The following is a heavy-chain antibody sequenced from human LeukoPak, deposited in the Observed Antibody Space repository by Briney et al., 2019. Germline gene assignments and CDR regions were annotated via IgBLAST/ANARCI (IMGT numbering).Heavy chain of an antibody. CDR1: GGTFSSYA. J-gene: IGHJ6*03. D-gene: IGHD3-10*01. CDR3: ARMGRVLHGVYYYYYYMDV. V-gene: IGHV1-69*13. Sequence: SVKVSCKASGGTFSSYAISWVRQAPGQGLEWMGGIIPIFGTANYAQKFQGRVTITADESTSTAYMELSSLRPEDTAVYYCARMGRVLHGVYYYYYYMDVWGKGTTVTVSS. CDR2: IIPIFGTA.